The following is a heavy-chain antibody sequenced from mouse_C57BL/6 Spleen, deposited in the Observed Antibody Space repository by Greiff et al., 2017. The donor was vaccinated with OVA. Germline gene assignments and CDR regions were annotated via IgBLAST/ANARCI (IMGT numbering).Heavy chain of an antibody. CDR2: IYPGSGNT. CDR3: ARRGSSHYFDY. CDR1: GYTFTDYY. J-gene: IGHJ2*01. D-gene: IGHD1-1*01. Sequence: VKLMESGAELVRPGASVKLSCKASGYTFTDYYINWVKQRPGQGLEWIARIYPGSGNTYYNEKFKGKATLTAEKSSSTAYMQLSSLTSEDSAVYFCARRGSSHYFDYWGQGTTLTVSS. V-gene: IGHV1-76*01.